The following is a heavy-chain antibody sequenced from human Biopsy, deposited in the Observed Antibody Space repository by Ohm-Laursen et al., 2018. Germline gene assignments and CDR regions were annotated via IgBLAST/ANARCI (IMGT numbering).Heavy chain of an antibody. CDR3: AKDLKWDVSADYFDF. Sequence: SLRLSCAASGFPFSTYAMSWVRQTPGKGLEWVSSINGGGDGTFYADSVKGRFSISRDNSKNTLYLQMKSLRAEDTALYYCAKDLKWDVSADYFDFWGQRTLVTVSS. J-gene: IGHJ4*02. CDR1: GFPFSTYA. CDR2: INGGGDGT. D-gene: IGHD1-26*01. V-gene: IGHV3-23*01.